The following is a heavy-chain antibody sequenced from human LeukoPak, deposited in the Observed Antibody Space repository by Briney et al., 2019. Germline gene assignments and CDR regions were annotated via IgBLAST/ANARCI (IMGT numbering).Heavy chain of an antibody. V-gene: IGHV1-58*01. D-gene: IGHD3-3*01. CDR1: GFTFTSSA. CDR3: AADLYATYDFWSGLNWFDP. J-gene: IGHJ5*02. CDR2: IVDGSGNT. Sequence: SVKVSCKASGFTFTSSAVQRVRQARGQRLEGIGSIVDGSGNTNYAQKFQERVTIPRDMSTGTAYMELSSLRSEDTAVYYCAADLYATYDFWSGLNWFDPWGQGTLVTVSS.